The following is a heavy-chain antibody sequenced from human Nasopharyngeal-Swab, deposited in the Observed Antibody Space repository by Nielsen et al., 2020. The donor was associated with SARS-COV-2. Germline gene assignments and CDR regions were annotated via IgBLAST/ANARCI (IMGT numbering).Heavy chain of an antibody. Sequence: GESLKISCMASGYSFVNHWIGWVRQKPGKGLEWMGVVYPGNSEVAYSPSFQGQVTISADKSTNTAYLQWKRLRTSDSAMYFCARRAARDGYNYEVDPWGQGTLVTVSS. CDR1: GYSFVNHW. CDR2: VYPGNSEV. D-gene: IGHD5-24*01. V-gene: IGHV5-51*01. CDR3: ARRAARDGYNYEVDP. J-gene: IGHJ5*02.